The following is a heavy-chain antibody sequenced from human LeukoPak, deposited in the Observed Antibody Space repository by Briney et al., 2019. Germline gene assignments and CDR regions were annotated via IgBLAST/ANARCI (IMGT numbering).Heavy chain of an antibody. CDR2: IEIDESDK. CDR1: GFTLSYYG. CDR3: AKDGYCSGGSCYPKHFDY. J-gene: IGHJ4*02. D-gene: IGHD2-15*01. Sequence: PGGSLRLSCAASGFTLSYYGMHWVGQAPGKGLEWVAFIEIDESDKYYADSVKGRFTISRDNSKNTLYLQMNSLRAEDTAVYYCAKDGYCSGGSCYPKHFDYWGQGTLVTVSS. V-gene: IGHV3-30*02.